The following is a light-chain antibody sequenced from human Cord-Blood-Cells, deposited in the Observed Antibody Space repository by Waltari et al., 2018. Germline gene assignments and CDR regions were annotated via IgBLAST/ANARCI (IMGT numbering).Light chain of an antibody. J-gene: IGKJ2*01. CDR2: KAT. CDR3: QQYNSYSYT. Sequence: DIQMTQSPSTLSASVGDRVTITCRASQSISSWLAWYQQKPGKAPKLLIYKATSLESGVPTRFSGSGAGTDFTLTSSSLQPDDFATYCQQYNSYSYTFGQGTKLEIK. CDR1: QSISSW. V-gene: IGKV1-5*03.